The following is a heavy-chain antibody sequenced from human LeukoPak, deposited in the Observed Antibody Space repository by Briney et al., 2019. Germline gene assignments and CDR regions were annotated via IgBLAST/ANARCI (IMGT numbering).Heavy chain of an antibody. CDR3: AKDHYWSIDY. V-gene: IGHV3-74*01. CDR1: GFDFSSNW. J-gene: IGHJ4*02. CDR2: IKGDGIST. D-gene: IGHD3-3*01. Sequence: PGGSLRLSCAASGFDFSSNWMHWVRHAPGQGLVWVSRIKGDGISTNYADSVKGRLTISRDIAKNTLYLQMHSLRAEDTGVYYCAKDHYWSIDYWGRGTLVTVSS.